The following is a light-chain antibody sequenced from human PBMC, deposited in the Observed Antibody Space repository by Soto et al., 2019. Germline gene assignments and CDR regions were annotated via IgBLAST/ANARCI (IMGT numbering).Light chain of an antibody. CDR1: SSDVGGYNY. Sequence: QSVLTQPPSASGSPGQSVTITCTGTSSDVGGYNYVSWYQQHPAKTPKLMIYEVTKRPSGVPDRFSGSKSGNTASLTVSGIQAEDEADYYCSSYAGSTPYVFGTGTKVTVL. CDR3: SSYAGSTPYV. J-gene: IGLJ1*01. CDR2: EVT. V-gene: IGLV2-8*01.